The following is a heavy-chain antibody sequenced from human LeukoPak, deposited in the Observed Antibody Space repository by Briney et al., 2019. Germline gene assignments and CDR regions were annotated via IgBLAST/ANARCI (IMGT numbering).Heavy chain of an antibody. J-gene: IGHJ4*02. CDR1: GFTFSNYF. Sequence: PGGSLRLSCATSGFTFSNYFMGWMRQDPGKGLEWVSDISGSGDSKFYADSVRGRFTISRDHAKNSLYLQMSSLRAEDTAVYYCARRAYSDHFFDYWGQGTLVTVSS. D-gene: IGHD4-17*01. V-gene: IGHV3-11*01. CDR2: ISGSGDSK. CDR3: ARRAYSDHFFDY.